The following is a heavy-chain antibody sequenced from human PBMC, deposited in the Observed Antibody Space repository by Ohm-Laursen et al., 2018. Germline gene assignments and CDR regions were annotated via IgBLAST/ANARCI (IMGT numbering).Heavy chain of an antibody. CDR1: GFTFSSYG. CDR2: ISNDGTIK. CDR3: AKAKGTDNGYDYFGDH. D-gene: IGHD5-12*01. Sequence: SLRLSCAASGFTFSSYGMHWVRQAPGKGLEWLAVISNDGTIKRYIDSVKGRFSISRDTSKNTLFLQMGRVRVEDTAVYYCAKAKGTDNGYDYFGDHWGQGTLVTVSS. V-gene: IGHV3-30*18. J-gene: IGHJ4*02.